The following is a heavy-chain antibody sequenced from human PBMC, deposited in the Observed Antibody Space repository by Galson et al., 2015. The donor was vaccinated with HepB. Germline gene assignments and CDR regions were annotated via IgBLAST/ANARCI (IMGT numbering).Heavy chain of an antibody. D-gene: IGHD2-15*01. Sequence: SVKVSCKASGYTFTSYYMHWVRQAPGQGLEWMGIINPSGGSTSYAQKFQGRVTMTRDTSTSTVYMELSSLRSEDTAVYYCARDLPLRRSGASNWFDPWGQGTLVTVSS. CDR2: INPSGGST. J-gene: IGHJ5*02. CDR1: GYTFTSYY. V-gene: IGHV1-46*01. CDR3: ARDLPLRRSGASNWFDP.